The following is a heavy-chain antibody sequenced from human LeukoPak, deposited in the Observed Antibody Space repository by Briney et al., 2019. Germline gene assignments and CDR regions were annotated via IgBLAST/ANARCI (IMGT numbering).Heavy chain of an antibody. D-gene: IGHD6-6*01. V-gene: IGHV3-7*01. CDR2: IKEDGGVK. CDR1: GFTFSSYW. CDR3: ARIGYSSSSLAY. Sequence: GGSLTLSCAATGFTFSSYWRTWGRQAPWKGLERVANIKEDGGVKYYVDSVKGRFTISRDNAKSSLYLQMNSLRAEDTAVFYCARIGYSSSSLAYWGQGTLVTVSS. J-gene: IGHJ4*02.